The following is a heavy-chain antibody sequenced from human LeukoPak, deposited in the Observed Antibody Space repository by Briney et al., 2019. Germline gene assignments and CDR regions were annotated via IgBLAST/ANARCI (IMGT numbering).Heavy chain of an antibody. CDR2: IYYSGST. V-gene: IGHV4-59*08. Sequence: SETLSLTCTVSGGSISSYYCSWIRQPPGKGLEWIGYIYYSGSTNHNPSLKSRVTISVDTSKNQFSLKLSSVTAADTAVYYCARRLSSWYRPGGYFDYWGQGTLVTVSS. CDR3: ARRLSSWYRPGGYFDY. CDR1: GGSISSYY. D-gene: IGHD6-13*01. J-gene: IGHJ4*02.